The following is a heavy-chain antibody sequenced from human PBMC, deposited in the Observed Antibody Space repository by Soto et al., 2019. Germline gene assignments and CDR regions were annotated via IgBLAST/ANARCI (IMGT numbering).Heavy chain of an antibody. CDR3: XXXXXXXXXXXDI. V-gene: IGHV3-15*01. Sequence: EVQLMESGGGLVKPGGSLRLSCAASGVTLSNAWMSWVRQXPXXXXXXVGRIKSKAGGGTTDYAAPVKGRFTISRDDSKNTXYLQXNSLKXXXXXVXXXXXXXXXXXXXXDIWXQGTMVTVSS. CDR1: GVTLSNAW. CDR2: IKSKAGGGTT. J-gene: IGHJ3*02.